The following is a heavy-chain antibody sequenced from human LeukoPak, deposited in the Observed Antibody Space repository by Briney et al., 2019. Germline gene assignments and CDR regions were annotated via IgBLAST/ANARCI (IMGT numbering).Heavy chain of an antibody. CDR1: GGSISSYY. Sequence: SETLSLTCTVSGGSISSYYWSLVRRPPGKGLEWIGYIYDSGSTNYNPSLKSRVTISVDTSKNQFSLKLSSVTAADTAVYYCARQTYYYGSGSYYYFDYWGQGTLVTVSS. V-gene: IGHV4-59*08. CDR3: ARQTYYYGSGSYYYFDY. CDR2: IYDSGST. J-gene: IGHJ4*02. D-gene: IGHD3-10*01.